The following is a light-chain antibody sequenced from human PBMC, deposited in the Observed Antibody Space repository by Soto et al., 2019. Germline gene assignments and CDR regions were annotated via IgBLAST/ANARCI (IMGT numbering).Light chain of an antibody. J-gene: IGLJ1*01. CDR2: DVS. V-gene: IGLV2-14*01. Sequence: QSALTQPASVSGSPGQSITISCTGTSSDVGGYNYVSWYQQHPGKAPKLMIYDVSNRPLGVSDRFSGSKSGNTASLTISGLQADDEADYYCTSYASPSTLVLGGGTKLTVL. CDR1: SSDVGGYNY. CDR3: TSYASPSTLV.